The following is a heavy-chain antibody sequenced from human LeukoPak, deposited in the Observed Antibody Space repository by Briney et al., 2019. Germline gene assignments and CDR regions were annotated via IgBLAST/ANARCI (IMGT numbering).Heavy chain of an antibody. D-gene: IGHD3-10*01. V-gene: IGHV4-39*01. CDR3: ARLGDYYGSGSYCNT. Sequence: SETLSLTCSVSGGSISSSAYYWGWIRQPPGKGLDWIGSIYYTGITHYNPSLKSRVTISVDTSKNQFSLKLSSVTAADTAVYYCARLGDYYGSGSYCNTWGQGTLVTVSS. CDR1: GGSISSSAYY. J-gene: IGHJ4*02. CDR2: IYYTGIT.